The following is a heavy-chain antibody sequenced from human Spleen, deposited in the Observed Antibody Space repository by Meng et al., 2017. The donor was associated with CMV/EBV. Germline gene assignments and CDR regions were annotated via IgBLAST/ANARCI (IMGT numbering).Heavy chain of an antibody. J-gene: IGHJ4*02. Sequence: RAVSGDSISCSSWWSWVRQPPGKGLEWIGEIYHSGRTNYNPSLKSRVTISVDKSKNQFSLKLSSVTAADTAVYYCARGGHGNYFDYWGQGTLVTVSS. CDR2: IYHSGRT. D-gene: IGHD3-16*01. CDR1: GDSISCSSW. CDR3: ARGGHGNYFDY. V-gene: IGHV4-4*02.